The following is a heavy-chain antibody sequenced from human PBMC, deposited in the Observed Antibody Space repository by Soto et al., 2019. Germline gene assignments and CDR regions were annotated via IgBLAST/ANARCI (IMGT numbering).Heavy chain of an antibody. CDR3: ARHSKNTGDFDYYYGMDC. V-gene: IGHV4-59*08. J-gene: IGHJ6*02. CDR1: GGSIRSYY. CDR2: IYYSEST. D-gene: IGHD7-27*01. Sequence: SETLSLTCTVSGGSIRSYYWSWIRQPPGKGLEWIGYIYYSESTNYNPSLKSRVTISIDTSKNQFSLKLNSLTAADTAVYYCARHSKNTGDFDYYYGMDCWGQGTTVTVSS.